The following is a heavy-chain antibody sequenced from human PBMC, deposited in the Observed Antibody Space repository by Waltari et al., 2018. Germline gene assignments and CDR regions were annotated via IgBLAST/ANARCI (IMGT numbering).Heavy chain of an antibody. D-gene: IGHD3-22*01. CDR1: GFTFSSYS. Sequence: EVQLVESGGGLVQPGGSLRLSCAASGFTFSSYSMNWVRQAPGKGLEGVSSLSSSSSNIYYADSVKGRFTISRDNAKNSMYLQMNSPRAEDKAVYYRARGRADRSRLGFGPWGQGTLVTVSS. CDR2: LSSSSSNI. CDR3: ARGRADRSRLGFGP. J-gene: IGHJ5*02. V-gene: IGHV3-48*04.